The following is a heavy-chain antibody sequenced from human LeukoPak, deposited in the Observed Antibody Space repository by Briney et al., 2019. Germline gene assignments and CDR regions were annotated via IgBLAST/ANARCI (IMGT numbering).Heavy chain of an antibody. CDR1: GGSINSYY. Sequence: PSETLSLTCTVSGGSINSYYWSWIRQPPGKGLEWIGYIYYSGSTKYNPSLKSRVTISVDTSKNQFSLKLTSVTAADTVVYYCARGDYYGSGTYYRVYDYWGQGSLVTVSS. CDR2: IYYSGST. J-gene: IGHJ4*02. V-gene: IGHV4-59*01. CDR3: ARGDYYGSGTYYRVYDY. D-gene: IGHD3-10*01.